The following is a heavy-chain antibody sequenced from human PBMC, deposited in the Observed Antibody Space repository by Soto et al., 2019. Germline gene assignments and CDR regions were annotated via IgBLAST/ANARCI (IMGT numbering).Heavy chain of an antibody. CDR2: IRRKVSSATT. V-gene: IGHV3-49*03. CDR3: AREQGGITGVRGDVDY. CDR1: GFNFGDYS. Sequence: SLRLSCIASGFNFGDYSMSWFRQAPGKGLEWVNFIRRKVSSATTEDAASVRGRFIISRDDSKSAVYLQMNSLKIEDTAVYYCAREQGGITGVRGDVDYWGQGTLVTVSS. D-gene: IGHD3-10*01. J-gene: IGHJ4*02.